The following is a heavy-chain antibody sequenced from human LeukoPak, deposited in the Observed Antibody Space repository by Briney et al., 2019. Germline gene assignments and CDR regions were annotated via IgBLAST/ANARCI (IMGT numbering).Heavy chain of an antibody. V-gene: IGHV3-23*01. CDR2: ISGSGGST. CDR1: GFTFSSYA. CDR3: AKFPSYQYYYYYMNV. Sequence: GGSLRLSCAASGFTFSSYAMSWVRQAPGKGLEWVSGISGSGGSTYYADSVKGRFTISRDNSKSTLYLQMNSLRAKDTAVYYCAKFPSYQYYYYYMNVWGKGTTVTVSS. J-gene: IGHJ6*03.